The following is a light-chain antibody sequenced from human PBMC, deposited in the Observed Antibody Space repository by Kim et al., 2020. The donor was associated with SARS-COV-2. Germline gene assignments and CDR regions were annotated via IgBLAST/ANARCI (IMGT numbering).Light chain of an antibody. Sequence: DIQMTQSPSSLSLSPGDRVTITCRASQGVTKYLAWYQQRPGKAPRLLIFDTSTLHAGIPSRFSGSGSGTDFTLTISSLQPEDVAIYYCQKYNSAPLTFGDGTRLEIK. V-gene: IGKV1-27*01. J-gene: IGKJ4*01. CDR3: QKYNSAPLT. CDR2: DTS. CDR1: QGVTKY.